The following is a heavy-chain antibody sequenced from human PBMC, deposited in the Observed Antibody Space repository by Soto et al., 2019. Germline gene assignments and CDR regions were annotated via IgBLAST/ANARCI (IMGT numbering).Heavy chain of an antibody. Sequence: GGSLRLSCAVSGFTFSNAWMNWVRQAPGKGLEWVGRIKSKTDGGTTDYAAPVKGRFTISRYDSKNTLYLQMNSLKTEDSAVYYCTTGLTYYYDSSGYHDYWGQGTLVTVSS. V-gene: IGHV3-15*07. CDR1: GFTFSNAW. CDR2: IKSKTDGGTT. CDR3: TTGLTYYYDSSGYHDY. D-gene: IGHD3-22*01. J-gene: IGHJ4*02.